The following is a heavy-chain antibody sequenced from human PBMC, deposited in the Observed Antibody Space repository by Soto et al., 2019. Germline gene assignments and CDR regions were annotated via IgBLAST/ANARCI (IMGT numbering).Heavy chain of an antibody. J-gene: IGHJ4*02. CDR1: GFSFSSYW. CDR2: IAHDGSEK. CDR3: ARESNAHFDD. V-gene: IGHV3-7*01. Sequence: GGSLRLSCAVSGFSFSSYWMSWVRQAPGRGLEWVATIAHDGSEKFYVDSVKGRFTISRDNTKNSLYLQMNSLRAEDTALYYCARESNAHFDDWGQGTRVTVAS. D-gene: IGHD7-27*01.